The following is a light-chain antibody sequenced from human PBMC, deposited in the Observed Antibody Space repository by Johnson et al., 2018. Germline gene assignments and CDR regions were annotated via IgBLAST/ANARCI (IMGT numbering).Light chain of an antibody. CDR2: ENN. V-gene: IGLV1-51*02. CDR1: SSNIGNNY. J-gene: IGLJ1*01. Sequence: SVLTQPPSVSAAPGQKVTISCSGSSSNIGNNYVSWYQQLPGTAPKLLIYENNKRPSGIPDRFSGSKSGTSATLGITGLQTGDEADYYCGTWDSSLSAGNVFVTGTKVTGL. CDR3: GTWDSSLSAGNV.